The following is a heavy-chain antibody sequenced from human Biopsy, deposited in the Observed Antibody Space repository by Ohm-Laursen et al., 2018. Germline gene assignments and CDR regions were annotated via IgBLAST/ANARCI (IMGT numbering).Heavy chain of an antibody. J-gene: IGHJ4*02. V-gene: IGHV4-4*07. CDR2: IYSSGGS. CDR3: ARRTLFTHYFDF. CDR1: GGPTNDYF. D-gene: IGHD3-3*01. Sequence: SETLSLTCSVSGGPTNDYFWSWIRQPAGETLEWIGRIYSSGGSSYNPSLKSRISMSMDTSNNQFSLTLTPVTAADTAVYYCARRTLFTHYFDFWGPGTLVTVSS.